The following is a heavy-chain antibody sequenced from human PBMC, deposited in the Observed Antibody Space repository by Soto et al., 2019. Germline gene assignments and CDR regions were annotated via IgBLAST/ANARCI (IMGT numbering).Heavy chain of an antibody. CDR1: GFRFAAYG. D-gene: IGHD2-8*01. CDR2: ISGSSDST. J-gene: IGHJ6*03. V-gene: IGHV3-23*01. Sequence: QLLESGGGLVQPGGSLRLSCAASGFRFAAYGMTWVRQAPGKGLEWVSMISGSSDSTYYTDSARGRFTISRDNSKDTLYLEMSSLRAEDTAVYYCAKVDRVSLFYFFMDVWGKGTTVTVSS. CDR3: AKVDRVSLFYFFMDV.